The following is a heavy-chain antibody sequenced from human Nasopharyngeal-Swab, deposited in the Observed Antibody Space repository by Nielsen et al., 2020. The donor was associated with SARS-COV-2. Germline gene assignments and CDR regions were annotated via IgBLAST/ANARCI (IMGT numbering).Heavy chain of an antibody. J-gene: IGHJ6*02. Sequence: ASVKVSCKASGYTFTSHAMHWVRQAPGQRLEWLGWINAANGDTKYSQKIQGRVTITRDTSASTAYMELSSLRSEDTAVYYCARDPRGLSSSSGMDVWGQGTTVTVSS. CDR1: GYTFTSHA. D-gene: IGHD3-16*02. V-gene: IGHV1-3*01. CDR3: ARDPRGLSSSSGMDV. CDR2: INAANGDT.